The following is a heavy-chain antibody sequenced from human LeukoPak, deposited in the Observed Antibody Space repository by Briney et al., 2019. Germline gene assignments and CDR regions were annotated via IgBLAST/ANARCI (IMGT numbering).Heavy chain of an antibody. V-gene: IGHV3-30-3*01. Sequence: GRSLRLSCAASGFTFSSYAMHWVRQAPGKGLEWVAVISYDGSNKYYADSVKGRFTISRDNSKNTLYLQMNSLRAEDTAVYYCARDIVVVPDPYYYYYGMDVWGQGTTVTVSS. D-gene: IGHD2-2*01. CDR2: ISYDGSNK. CDR1: GFTFSSYA. CDR3: ARDIVVVPDPYYYYYGMDV. J-gene: IGHJ6*02.